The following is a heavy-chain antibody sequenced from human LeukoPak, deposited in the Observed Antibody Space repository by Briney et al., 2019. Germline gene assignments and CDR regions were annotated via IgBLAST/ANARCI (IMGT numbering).Heavy chain of an antibody. V-gene: IGHV4-59*01. D-gene: IGHD4-23*01. Sequence: SETLSLTCTVSGGSISSYYWSWLRQPPGKGLEWIGYIYYSGSTNYNPSLKSRVTISVDTSKNQFSLKLSSVTAADTAVYYCARDSDYGGNSRFDYWGQGTLVTVSS. CDR1: GGSISSYY. CDR3: ARDSDYGGNSRFDY. J-gene: IGHJ4*02. CDR2: IYYSGST.